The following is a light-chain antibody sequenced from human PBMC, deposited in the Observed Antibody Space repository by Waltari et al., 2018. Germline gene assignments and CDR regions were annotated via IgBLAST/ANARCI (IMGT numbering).Light chain of an antibody. Sequence: NFFLTQPHSVSASPGKTVIISCTRSSGSIASNYVQWYQLRPGSAPITVIYEDTQRTSGVSDRFSGSLDSSSKSATLTISGLKTEDEADYYCQSYDSSTFIFGGGTTLTVL. CDR1: SGSIASNY. J-gene: IGLJ2*01. CDR3: QSYDSSTFI. V-gene: IGLV6-57*03. CDR2: EDT.